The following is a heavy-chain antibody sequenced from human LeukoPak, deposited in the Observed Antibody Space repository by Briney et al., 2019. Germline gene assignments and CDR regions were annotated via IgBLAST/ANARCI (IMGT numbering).Heavy chain of an antibody. CDR1: GFTFSSYW. D-gene: IGHD3-3*01. J-gene: IGHJ4*02. CDR2: IRGDGSER. Sequence: GGSLRLSCAASGFTFSSYWMTWVRQAPGKGLEWVANIRGDGSERFYVGYLKGRFTISRDNAKNSLYLQMNSLRVDDTAVYYCVREGPPQGRPWSGWYPFDFSGQGILVTVSS. CDR3: VREGPPQGRPWSGWYPFDF. V-gene: IGHV3-7*01.